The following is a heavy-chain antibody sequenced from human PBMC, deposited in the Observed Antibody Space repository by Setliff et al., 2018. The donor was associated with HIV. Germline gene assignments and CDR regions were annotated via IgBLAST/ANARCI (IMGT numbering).Heavy chain of an antibody. CDR3: ARHQTCWGSPLTH. Sequence: GESLKLSCKTSGYSFTTHWIAWVRQVPGKGLEWMGIIYPADSDAKYSPSLEGQVTISVDNSLTTAYLQWSALKSSDTAIYYCARHQTCWGSPLTHWGRGTLVTVSS. CDR1: GYSFTTHW. V-gene: IGHV5-51*01. CDR2: IYPADSDA. D-gene: IGHD7-27*01. J-gene: IGHJ4*02.